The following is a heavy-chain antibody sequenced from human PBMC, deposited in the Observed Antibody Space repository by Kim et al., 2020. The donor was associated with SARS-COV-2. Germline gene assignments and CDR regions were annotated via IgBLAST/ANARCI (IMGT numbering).Heavy chain of an antibody. Sequence: DYAQKCKGRLTMTTDTSTSTAYMDLRSLTSDDTAVYYCAREVVKVAANFDYWGQGSLVTVSS. V-gene: IGHV1-18*01. D-gene: IGHD5-12*01. CDR3: AREVVKVAANFDY. J-gene: IGHJ4*02.